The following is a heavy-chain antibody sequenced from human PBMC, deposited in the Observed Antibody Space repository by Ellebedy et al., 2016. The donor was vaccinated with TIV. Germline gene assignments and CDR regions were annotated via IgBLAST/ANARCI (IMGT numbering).Heavy chain of an antibody. CDR1: GYTFTSYY. CDR3: ARQDTAMVMGI. D-gene: IGHD5-18*01. J-gene: IGHJ4*02. Sequence: ASVKVSCXASGYTFTSYYMHWVRQAPGQGLEWMGIINPSGGSTSYAQKFQGRVTMTRDTSTSTVYMELSSLRSEDTAVYYCARQDTAMVMGIWGQGTLVTVSS. CDR2: INPSGGST. V-gene: IGHV1-46*01.